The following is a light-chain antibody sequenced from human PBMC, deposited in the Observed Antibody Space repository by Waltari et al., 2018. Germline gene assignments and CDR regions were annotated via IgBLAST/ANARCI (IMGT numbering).Light chain of an antibody. CDR1: SSNIGHNF. J-gene: IGLJ2*01. Sequence: QSVLTQPPSVSASPGQKFTISCSGTSSNIGHNFVSWYQQLSGTAPKLLIYDNYKRAAGIPDRFSGSKSGTSATLAISGLQPGDEADYFCGTWDNSLNSGVFGGGTKVTVL. V-gene: IGLV1-51*01. CDR3: GTWDNSLNSGV. CDR2: DNY.